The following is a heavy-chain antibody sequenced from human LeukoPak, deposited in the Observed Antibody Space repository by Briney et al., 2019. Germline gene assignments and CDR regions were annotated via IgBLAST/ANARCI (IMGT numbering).Heavy chain of an antibody. CDR1: GYTFTDYY. CDR3: ARGYCSGGSCYPEDY. V-gene: IGHV7-4-1*01. Sequence: ASVKVSCKASGYTFTDYYINWGRQVPGQGLEWMGWINTNTGNPTYAQGFTGRFVFSLDTSVSTAYLQIGRLKAEDTAVYYCARGYCSGGSCYPEDYWGQGTLVTVSS. D-gene: IGHD2-15*01. CDR2: INTNTGNP. J-gene: IGHJ4*02.